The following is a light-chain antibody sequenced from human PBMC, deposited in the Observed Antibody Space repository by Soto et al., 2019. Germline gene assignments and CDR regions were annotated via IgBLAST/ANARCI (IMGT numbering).Light chain of an antibody. CDR3: QQYSSYPWT. V-gene: IGKV1-5*01. CDR2: DAS. CDR1: QSVRNW. J-gene: IGKJ1*01. Sequence: DIQMTQSPSTLSASIGDRVTITCRASQSVRNWLAWYQQKPERAPNVLIYDASSLESGVPSRFSGSGSGTEFTLTISSLQSDDFATYYCQQYSSYPWTFGQGTKVEIK.